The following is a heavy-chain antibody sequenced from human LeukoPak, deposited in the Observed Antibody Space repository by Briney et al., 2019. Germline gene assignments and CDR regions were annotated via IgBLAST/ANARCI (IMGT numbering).Heavy chain of an antibody. D-gene: IGHD3-10*01. J-gene: IGHJ1*01. V-gene: IGHV3-21*01. CDR3: ARGLGSGSYYGS. Sequence: GGSLRLSCAASGFTFSSYSMNWVRQAPGKGLEWVSSISSSSSYIYYADSVKGRFTISRDNAKNSLYLQMNSLRAEDTAVYYCARGLGSGSYYGSWGQGTLVTVSS. CDR2: ISSSSSYI. CDR1: GFTFSSYS.